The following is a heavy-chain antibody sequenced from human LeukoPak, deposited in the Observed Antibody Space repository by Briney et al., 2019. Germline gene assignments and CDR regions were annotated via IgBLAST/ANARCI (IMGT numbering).Heavy chain of an antibody. CDR3: VRHCSSMSCDGVH. CDR2: IYHSGSA. D-gene: IGHD2-2*01. Sequence: SETLSLTCAVSGYSISSGYYWGWIRQPPGKGLEWIGSIYHSGSAFYNPSLQSPVTISVATSKNQLSLKLTSVTAADTAVYYCVRHCSSMSCDGVHWGQGTRVTVSS. J-gene: IGHJ4*02. V-gene: IGHV4-38-2*01. CDR1: GYSISSGYY.